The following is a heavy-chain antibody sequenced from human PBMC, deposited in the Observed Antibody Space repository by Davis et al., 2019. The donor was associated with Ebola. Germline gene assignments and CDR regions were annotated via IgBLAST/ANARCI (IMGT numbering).Heavy chain of an antibody. CDR1: GGSISSTSYY. CDR2: IYYSGST. D-gene: IGHD4-17*01. Sequence: PSETLSLTCTVSGGSISSTSYYWSWIRQPPGKGLEWIGYIYYSGSTNYNPSLKSRVTISVDTSKNQFSLKLSSVTAADTAVYYCAREGDYDDAFDIWGQGTMVTVSS. CDR3: AREGDYDDAFDI. V-gene: IGHV4-61*01. J-gene: IGHJ3*02.